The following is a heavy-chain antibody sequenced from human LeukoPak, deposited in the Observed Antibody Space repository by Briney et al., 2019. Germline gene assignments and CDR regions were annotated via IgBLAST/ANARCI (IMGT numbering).Heavy chain of an antibody. D-gene: IGHD3-16*02. CDR1: GGSFSGYY. CDR3: ARGKVSGDYVWGSYRSTFDY. V-gene: IGHV4-34*01. Sequence: SETLSLTGAVYGGSFSGYYWSWIRQPPGKGLEWIGEINHSGSTNYNPSLKSRVTISVDTSKNQFSLKLSSVTAADTAVYYCARGKVSGDYVWGSYRSTFDYWGQGTLVTVSS. J-gene: IGHJ4*02. CDR2: INHSGST.